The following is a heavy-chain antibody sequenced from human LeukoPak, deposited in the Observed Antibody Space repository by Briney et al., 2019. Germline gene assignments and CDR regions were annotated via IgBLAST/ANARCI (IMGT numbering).Heavy chain of an antibody. Sequence: GGSLRLSCAASGFIFSSYAMSWVRQAPGKGLEWVSAISGSGGSTYYADSVKGRFTISRDNSKNTPYLQMNSLRAEDTAVYYCAKGWTGYSSGWTDWGQGTLVTVSS. J-gene: IGHJ4*02. CDR2: ISGSGGST. V-gene: IGHV3-23*01. CDR1: GFIFSSYA. CDR3: AKGWTGYSSGWTD. D-gene: IGHD6-19*01.